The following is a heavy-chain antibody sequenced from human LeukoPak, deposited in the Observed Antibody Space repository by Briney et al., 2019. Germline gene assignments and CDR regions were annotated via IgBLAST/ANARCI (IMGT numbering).Heavy chain of an antibody. CDR2: IYYSENT. J-gene: IGHJ4*02. Sequence: SETLSLTCTISGGSISDFYWTWIRQPPGKGLEWIGYIYYSENTKYNPSLKSRVTMSADTSKNQFSLKLSSVTAADTAVYYCARERLIYPGARKLAFDYWGQGTLVTVSS. CDR1: GGSISDFY. D-gene: IGHD1-26*01. CDR3: ARERLIYPGARKLAFDY. V-gene: IGHV4-59*12.